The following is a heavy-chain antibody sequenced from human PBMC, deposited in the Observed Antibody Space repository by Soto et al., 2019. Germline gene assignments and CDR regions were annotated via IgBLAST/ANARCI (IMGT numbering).Heavy chain of an antibody. CDR1: GGTFSSYT. CDR3: ARDHAYCGGDCSDAFDI. D-gene: IGHD2-21*02. J-gene: IGHJ3*02. CDR2: IIPILGIA. Sequence: SVKVSCKASGGTFSSYTISCVRQAPGQGLEWMGRIIPILGIANYAQKFQGRVTITADKSTSTAYMELSSLRSEDTAVYYCARDHAYCGGDCSDAFDIWGQGTMVTVSS. V-gene: IGHV1-69*02.